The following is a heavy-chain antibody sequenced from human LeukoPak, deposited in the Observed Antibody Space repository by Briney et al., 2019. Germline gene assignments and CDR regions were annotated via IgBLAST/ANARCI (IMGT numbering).Heavy chain of an antibody. V-gene: IGHV3-53*01. CDR2: IYSGGST. CDR3: ARWRGGSYFDY. CDR1: GFTVSSNY. D-gene: IGHD1-26*01. J-gene: IGHJ4*02. Sequence: GGSLRLSCAASGFTVSSNYMSWVRQAPGKGLEWVSVIYSGGSTYYADSVKGRFTISRDNSKNTLYLQMNSLRAEDTAVYYCARWRGGSYFDYWGQGTLVTVSS.